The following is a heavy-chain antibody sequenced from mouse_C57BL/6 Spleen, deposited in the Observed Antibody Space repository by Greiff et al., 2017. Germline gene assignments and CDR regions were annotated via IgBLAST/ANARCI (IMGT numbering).Heavy chain of an antibody. D-gene: IGHD2-1*01. Sequence: QVQLQQSGAELARPGASVQMSCKASGYTFTSYTMHWVKQRPGQGLEWIGYINPSSGYTKYNQKFKDKATLTADKSSSTAYMQLSSLTSEDSAVYYCAREDYHGNPSFDYWGQGTTLTVSS. CDR3: AREDYHGNPSFDY. CDR1: GYTFTSYT. J-gene: IGHJ2*01. V-gene: IGHV1-4*01. CDR2: INPSSGYT.